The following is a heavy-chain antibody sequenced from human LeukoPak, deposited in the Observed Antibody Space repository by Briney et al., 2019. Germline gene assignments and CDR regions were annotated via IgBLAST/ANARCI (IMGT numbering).Heavy chain of an antibody. J-gene: IGHJ3*02. V-gene: IGHV4-30-4*08. CDR3: ARVYDFWSGYDDAFDI. Sequence: PSQTLSLTCTVSGGSISSGDYYWSWIRQPPGKGLEWIGYIYYSGSPYYNPSLKSRVTISVDTSKNQFSLKLSSVTAADTAVYYCARVYDFWSGYDDAFDIWGQGTMVTVSS. CDR2: IYYSGSP. CDR1: GGSISSGDYY. D-gene: IGHD3-3*01.